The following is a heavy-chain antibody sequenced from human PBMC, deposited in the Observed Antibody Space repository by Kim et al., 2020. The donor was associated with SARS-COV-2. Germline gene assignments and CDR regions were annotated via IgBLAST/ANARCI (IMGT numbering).Heavy chain of an antibody. CDR1: GFTFSSYG. CDR3: ARGTGPSADNWVFDY. V-gene: IGHV3-33*05. D-gene: IGHD1-20*01. CDR2: ISYDGSNK. J-gene: IGHJ4*02. Sequence: GGSLRLSCAASGFTFSSYGMHWVRQAPGKGLEWVAVISYDGSNKYYADSVKGRFTISRDNSKNTLYLQMNSLRAEDTAVYYCARGTGPSADNWVFDYWGQGTLVTVSS.